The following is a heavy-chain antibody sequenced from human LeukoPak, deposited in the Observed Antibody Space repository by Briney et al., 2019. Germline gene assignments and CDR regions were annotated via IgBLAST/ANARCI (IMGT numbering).Heavy chain of an antibody. V-gene: IGHV3-23*01. J-gene: IGHJ4*02. D-gene: IGHD2-8*01. Sequence: GGSLTLSCAGSGFTFSSYAMSWVRQARGRGRVWVSVISDSGDYTSYADSVRGRFTISRDNSRNTLYLQMISLGPEDTAVYYCAKDTSIGKYCTNGVCSPFDYWGQGTLVTVSS. CDR1: GFTFSSYA. CDR2: ISDSGDYT. CDR3: AKDTSIGKYCTNGVCSPFDY.